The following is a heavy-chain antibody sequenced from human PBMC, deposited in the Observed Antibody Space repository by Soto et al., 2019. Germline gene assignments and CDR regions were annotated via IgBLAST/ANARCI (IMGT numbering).Heavy chain of an antibody. Sequence: SETLSLTRTVSGGSISSGDYYWSWIRQPPGKGLEWIGYIYYSGSTYYNPSLKSRVTISVDTSKNQFSLKLSSVTAADTAVYYCARMEDCTNGVCGVVHYFDYWGQGTLVTVSS. J-gene: IGHJ4*02. V-gene: IGHV4-30-4*01. CDR1: GGSISSGDYY. D-gene: IGHD2-8*01. CDR2: IYYSGST. CDR3: ARMEDCTNGVCGVVHYFDY.